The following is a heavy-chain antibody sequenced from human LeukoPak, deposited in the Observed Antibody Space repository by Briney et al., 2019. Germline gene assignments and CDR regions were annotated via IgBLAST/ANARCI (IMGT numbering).Heavy chain of an antibody. Sequence: ASVKVSCKASGGTFSSYAISWVRQAPGQGLEWMGRIIPIFGIANYAQEFQGRVTITADKSTSTAYMELSSLRSEDTAVYYCARTAPMSNYGSGSYYLDYWGQGTLVTVSS. CDR2: IIPIFGIA. J-gene: IGHJ4*02. CDR3: ARTAPMSNYGSGSYYLDY. D-gene: IGHD3-10*01. V-gene: IGHV1-69*04. CDR1: GGTFSSYA.